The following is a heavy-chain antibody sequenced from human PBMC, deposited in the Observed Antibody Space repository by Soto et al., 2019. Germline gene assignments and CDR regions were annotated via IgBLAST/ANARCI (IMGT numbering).Heavy chain of an antibody. J-gene: IGHJ6*02. CDR2: IWYDGSNK. CDR1: GFTFSSYG. Sequence: SGGSLRLSCAASGFTFSSYGMHWGRQAPGKGLGWVAVIWYDGSNKYYADSVKGRFTISRDNSKNTLYLQVNSLRAEDTAVHYCARDNGILTGYYKAYYYYGMDVWGQGTTVTVSS. D-gene: IGHD3-9*01. V-gene: IGHV3-33*01. CDR3: ARDNGILTGYYKAYYYYGMDV.